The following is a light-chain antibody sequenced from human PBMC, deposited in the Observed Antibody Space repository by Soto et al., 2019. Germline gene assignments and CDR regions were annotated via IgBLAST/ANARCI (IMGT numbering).Light chain of an antibody. CDR1: QSLLSSSNNKNY. CDR3: HQYYSSPLT. J-gene: IGKJ4*01. Sequence: DIVMTQFPDSLAVSLGERATINCKSSQSLLSSSNNKNYLSWYQHKVGQPPKLLLSWASTRESGVPDRFSGSWSGADFTLTISSLQAEDVAVYYCHQYYSSPLTFGGGTKVEIK. V-gene: IGKV4-1*01. CDR2: WAS.